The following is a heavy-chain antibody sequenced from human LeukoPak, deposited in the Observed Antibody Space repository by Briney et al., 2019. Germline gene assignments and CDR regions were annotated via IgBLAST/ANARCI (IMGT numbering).Heavy chain of an antibody. Sequence: PGGSLRLSCAASGFTFSSYAMSWVRQAPGKGLEWIGYVYNSGSTNYNPSLHSRVTISVDTSRNQFSLKLSSVTAADTAVYFCARHKSGSFYSFDYWGQGTQVTVSS. J-gene: IGHJ4*02. CDR3: ARHKSGSFYSFDY. V-gene: IGHV4-59*08. CDR1: GFTFSSYA. CDR2: VYNSGST. D-gene: IGHD1-26*01.